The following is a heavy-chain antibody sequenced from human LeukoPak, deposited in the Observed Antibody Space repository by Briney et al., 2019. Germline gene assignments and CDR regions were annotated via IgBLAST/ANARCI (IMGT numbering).Heavy chain of an antibody. CDR3: ARGRGRI. D-gene: IGHD3-16*01. V-gene: IGHV3-30*01. CDR1: GFTFSSYA. J-gene: IGHJ4*02. Sequence: PGGSLRLSCAASGFTFSSYAMHWVHQAPGKGLEWVAVISYDGSNKYYADSVKGRFTISRDNSKNTLYLQMNSLRAEDTAVYYCARGRGRIWGQGTLVTVSS. CDR2: ISYDGSNK.